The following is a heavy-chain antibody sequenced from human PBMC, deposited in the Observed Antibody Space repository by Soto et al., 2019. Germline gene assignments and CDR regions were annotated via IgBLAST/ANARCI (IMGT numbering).Heavy chain of an antibody. J-gene: IGHJ4*02. CDR3: ARDRAFDY. V-gene: IGHV4-38-2*02. CDR1: GYPISSGYY. CDR2: IYHSGST. Sequence: PSETLSLTCAVSGYPISSGYYWGWIRQPPGKGLEWIGSIYHSGSTYYNPSLKSRVTISVDTSKNQFSLKLSSVTAADTAVYYCARDRAFDYWGQGTLVTVSS.